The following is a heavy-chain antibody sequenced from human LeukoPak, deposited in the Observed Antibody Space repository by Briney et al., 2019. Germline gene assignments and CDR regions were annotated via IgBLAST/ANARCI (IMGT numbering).Heavy chain of an antibody. Sequence: PSETLSLTCTVSGGSISSYYWSWIRQPPGKGLEWIGYIYYSGSTNYNPSLKSRVTISVDTSKNQFSLKLSSVTAADTAVYYCARLEEWETYFDYWGQGTLVTVSS. D-gene: IGHD1-26*01. CDR1: GGSISSYY. CDR2: IYYSGST. J-gene: IGHJ4*02. V-gene: IGHV4-59*08. CDR3: ARLEEWETYFDY.